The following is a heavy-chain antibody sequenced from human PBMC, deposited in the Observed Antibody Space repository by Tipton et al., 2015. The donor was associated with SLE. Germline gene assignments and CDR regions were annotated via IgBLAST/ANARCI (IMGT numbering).Heavy chain of an antibody. J-gene: IGHJ4*02. D-gene: IGHD2-21*01. V-gene: IGHV3-30*02. CDR2: IRYDGNNK. CDR1: GFSFGTFG. CDR3: AKDRYCGGGTCFASYFDL. Sequence: SLRLSCAASGFSFGTFGMHWVRQASGKGLEWVAFIRYDGNNKYYADSVRGRFTISRDNSKNTLSLQLNTLRADDTAIYYCAKDRYCGGGTCFASYFDLWGQGTPVTVSS.